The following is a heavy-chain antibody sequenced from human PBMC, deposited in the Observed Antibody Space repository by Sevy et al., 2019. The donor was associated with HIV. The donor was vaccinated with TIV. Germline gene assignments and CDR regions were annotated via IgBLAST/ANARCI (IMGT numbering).Heavy chain of an antibody. Sequence: GGSLRLSCAASGFTFSSYAMSWVRQAPGKGLEWVSAISGSGGSTYYADSVKGRFTISRDNSKNTLYLQINSLRAEDTAVYYCAKDLEKVYCSSTSCGSYAFDIWGQGTMVTVSS. J-gene: IGHJ3*02. CDR3: AKDLEKVYCSSTSCGSYAFDI. CDR1: GFTFSSYA. D-gene: IGHD2-2*01. V-gene: IGHV3-23*01. CDR2: ISGSGGST.